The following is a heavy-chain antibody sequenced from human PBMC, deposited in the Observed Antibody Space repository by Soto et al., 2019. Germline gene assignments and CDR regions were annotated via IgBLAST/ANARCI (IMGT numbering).Heavy chain of an antibody. CDR2: MNPGSGKT. V-gene: IGHV1-8*02. Sequence: ASVKVSCKASGYTFINFDISWVRQAAGQGLEWLGWMNPGSGKTGYASKFQGRVAMNRDASTGTSHLELSSLTSDDTAVYYCARMASAGTLNWFDRLGNGNMVTISA. CDR3: ARMASAGTLNWFDR. D-gene: IGHD6-13*01. J-gene: IGHJ5*02. CDR1: GYTFINFD.